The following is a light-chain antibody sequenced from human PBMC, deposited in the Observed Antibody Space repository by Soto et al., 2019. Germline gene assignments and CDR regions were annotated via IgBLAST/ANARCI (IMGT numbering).Light chain of an antibody. CDR2: EVN. Sequence: QSVLTQPPSASGSPGQSVTITCTGTSNDVGGYNYVSWYQQHPGKAPKLMIYEVNKRPSGVPDRFSGSKSGNTASLTVSGLQADDEADYYCNSFAGATHVLFGGGTKRTVL. CDR1: SNDVGGYNY. V-gene: IGLV2-8*01. J-gene: IGLJ2*01. CDR3: NSFAGATHVL.